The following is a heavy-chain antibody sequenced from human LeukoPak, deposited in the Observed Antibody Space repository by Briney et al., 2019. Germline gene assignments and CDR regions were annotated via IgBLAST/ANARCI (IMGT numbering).Heavy chain of an antibody. CDR1: GFTLNSYI. CDR3: ARAYGGLIDY. D-gene: IGHD3-16*01. V-gene: IGHV3-30*04. J-gene: IGHJ4*02. Sequence: GGSLRLSCEASGFTLNSYIMHWVRQAPGKGLEWVALISFDGRDKQYADSVKGRFTISKDNSKNTLYLQINSLRGDDTSMYFCARAYGGLIDYWGQGTLVTVSS. CDR2: ISFDGRDK.